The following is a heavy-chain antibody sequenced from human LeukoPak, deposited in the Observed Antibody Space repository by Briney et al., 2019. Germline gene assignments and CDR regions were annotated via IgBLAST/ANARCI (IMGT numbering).Heavy chain of an antibody. D-gene: IGHD4-17*01. V-gene: IGHV1-8*03. CDR3: ARASSTVTTWGV. CDR1: GYTFTSYD. J-gene: IGHJ4*02. CDR2: MNPNSGNT. Sequence: ASVKVSCKASGYTFTSYDINWVRQATGQGLEWMGWMNPNSGNTGYAQKFQGRVTITRNTSISTAYMELSSLRSEDTAVYYCARASSTVTTWGVWGQGTRVTVSS.